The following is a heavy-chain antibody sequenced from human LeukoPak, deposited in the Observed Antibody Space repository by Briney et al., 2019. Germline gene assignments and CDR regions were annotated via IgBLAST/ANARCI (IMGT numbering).Heavy chain of an antibody. CDR1: GFTFSTYG. D-gene: IGHD6-19*01. V-gene: IGHV3-30*03. J-gene: IGHJ5*02. CDR2: ISYDGSNK. Sequence: PGRSLRLSCAASGFTFSTYGMHWVRQAPGKGLEWVAVISYDGSNKYYADSVKGRFTISRDNSKNMLYLQMNSLRSDDTAVYYCARASGGPRWSIAVAGTFNWFDPWGQGTLVTVSS. CDR3: ARASGGPRWSIAVAGTFNWFDP.